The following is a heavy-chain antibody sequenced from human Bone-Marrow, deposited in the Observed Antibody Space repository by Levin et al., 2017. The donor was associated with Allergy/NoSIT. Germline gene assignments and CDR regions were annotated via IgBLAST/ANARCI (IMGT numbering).Heavy chain of an antibody. CDR1: GGSITSNY. J-gene: IGHJ4*02. V-gene: IGHV4-59*01. CDR2: MAYSGSP. D-gene: IGHD3-22*01. Sequence: NPSETLSLICTVSGGSITSNYWSWIRQPPGKGLEWIGYMAYSGSPKYNPSLKSRVTIFLDTSKNHFSLKLTSVTAADTAVYYCARSNYYDTSGYLAPFDYWGQGTLVSVSP. CDR3: ARSNYYDTSGYLAPFDY.